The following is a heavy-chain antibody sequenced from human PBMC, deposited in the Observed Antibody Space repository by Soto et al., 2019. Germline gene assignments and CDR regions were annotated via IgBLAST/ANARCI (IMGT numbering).Heavy chain of an antibody. J-gene: IGHJ4*02. CDR3: ARDRGIVGLSYSYYFDY. CDR2: IWYDGSNK. D-gene: IGHD1-26*01. V-gene: IGHV3-33*01. Sequence: PGGSLRLSCAASGFTFSSYGMHWVRQAPGKGLEWVAVIWYDGSNKYYADSVKGRFTISRDNSKNTLYLQMNSLRAEDTAVYYCARDRGIVGLSYSYYFDYWGQGTLVTVSS. CDR1: GFTFSSYG.